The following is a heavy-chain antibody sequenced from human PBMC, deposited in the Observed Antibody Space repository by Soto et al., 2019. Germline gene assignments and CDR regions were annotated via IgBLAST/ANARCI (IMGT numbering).Heavy chain of an antibody. D-gene: IGHD2-21*01. Sequence: GGSLRLSCATSGFTFTSYSMNWVRQAPGRGLEWLSYISSSSNTIFYADSVKGRFTISRDSANSSLYLQLTSLRDDDTALYFWARGLGWRRGPFAFGGQGPPVTVSS. CDR3: ARGLGWRRGPFAF. J-gene: IGHJ4*02. V-gene: IGHV3-48*02. CDR2: ISSSSNTI. CDR1: GFTFTSYS.